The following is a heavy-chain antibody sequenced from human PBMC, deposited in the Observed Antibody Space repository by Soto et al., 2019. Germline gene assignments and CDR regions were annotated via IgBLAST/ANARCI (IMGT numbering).Heavy chain of an antibody. D-gene: IGHD4-17*01. J-gene: IGHJ3*02. CDR2: LTPSGGET. CDR1: GFTFSTYA. Sequence: PGGSLRLSCVASGFTFSTYAMSWVRQAPGKGLEWVSALTPSGGETYYADSVKGRFTISRDNSMSALYLQMSSLRIEDTAVYYCAHPRGYGVFDAYDIWGQGTMVTVS. V-gene: IGHV3-23*01. CDR3: AHPRGYGVFDAYDI.